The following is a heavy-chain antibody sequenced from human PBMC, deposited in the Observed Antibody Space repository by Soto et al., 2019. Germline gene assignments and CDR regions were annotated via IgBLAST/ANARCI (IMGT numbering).Heavy chain of an antibody. CDR3: ARTSDPYSSSWYPYYFDY. Sequence: SETLSLTCTVSGGSISSSSYYWGWIRQPPGKGLEWIGSIYYSGSTYYNPSLKSRVTISVDTSKNQFSLKLSSVTAADTAVYYCARTSDPYSSSWYPYYFDYWGQGTLVTVSS. CDR1: GGSISSSSYY. D-gene: IGHD6-13*01. J-gene: IGHJ4*02. CDR2: IYYSGST. V-gene: IGHV4-39*01.